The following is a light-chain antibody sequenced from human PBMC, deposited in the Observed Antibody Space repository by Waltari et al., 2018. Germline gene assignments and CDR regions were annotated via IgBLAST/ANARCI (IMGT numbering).Light chain of an antibody. Sequence: QSALTQPASVSGPPVQSITISCRGTTSAVGSYDLVSWYQQHPGEAPKRLICEVFKRPPDTSSRFSGAKSGSTASLTISGLQPEDEADYYCCSYAGRGTYVFGSGTKVTVL. V-gene: IGLV2-23*02. CDR3: CSYAGRGTYV. CDR1: TSAVGSYDL. J-gene: IGLJ1*01. CDR2: EVF.